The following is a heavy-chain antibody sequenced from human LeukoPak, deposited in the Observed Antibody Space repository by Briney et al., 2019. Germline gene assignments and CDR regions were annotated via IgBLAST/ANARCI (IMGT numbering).Heavy chain of an antibody. J-gene: IGHJ4*02. Sequence: GSSVKVSCKASGGTFSSYAISWVRQAPGQGLAWMGGIIPIFGTANYAQKFQGRVTITADESTSTAYMELSSLRSEDTAVYYCARHGTYTTFFDYWGQGTLVTVSS. CDR3: ARHGTYTTFFDY. V-gene: IGHV1-69*01. CDR2: IIPIFGTA. CDR1: GGTFSSYA. D-gene: IGHD1-14*01.